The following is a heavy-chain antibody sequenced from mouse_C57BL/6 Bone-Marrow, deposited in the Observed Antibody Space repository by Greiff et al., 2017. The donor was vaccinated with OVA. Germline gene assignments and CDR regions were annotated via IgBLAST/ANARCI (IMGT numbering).Heavy chain of an antibody. D-gene: IGHD2-5*01. Sequence: VQLQQPGAELVKPGASVKLSCKASGYTFTSYWMQWVKQRPGQGLEWIGEIDPSDSYTNYNQKFKGKATLTVATSSSTAYMQRSSLTSEDSAVYYCARSYYSNSAWFAYWGQGTLVTVSA. V-gene: IGHV1-50*01. CDR2: IDPSDSYT. J-gene: IGHJ3*01. CDR3: ARSYYSNSAWFAY. CDR1: GYTFTSYW.